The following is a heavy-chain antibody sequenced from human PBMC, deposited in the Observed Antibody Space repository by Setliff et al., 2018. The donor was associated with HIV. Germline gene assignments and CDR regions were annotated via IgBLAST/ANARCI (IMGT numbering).Heavy chain of an antibody. CDR1: GFTFRNHA. D-gene: IGHD2-2*01. CDR3: AKDLRIEEGYCSRTSCYEGYYFDF. J-gene: IGHJ4*02. CDR2: IRGSGEMT. V-gene: IGHV3-23*01. Sequence: GGSLRLSCAASGFTFRNHAMSWVRQAPGKGLEWVSAIRGSGEMTYYADSVKGRFTISRDNSENTLFLYMHSLRVEDTAVYYCAKDLRIEEGYCSRTSCYEGYYFDFWGQGTLVTVSS.